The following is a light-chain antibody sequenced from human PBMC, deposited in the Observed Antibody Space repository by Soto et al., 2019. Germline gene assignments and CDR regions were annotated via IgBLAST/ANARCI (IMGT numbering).Light chain of an antibody. V-gene: IGKV1-9*01. J-gene: IGKJ2*01. Sequence: DIQLTQSPSFLSASVGDRVTITCRASQGISSSLAWFQQKPGKAPKLLIYAASTLQSRVPSRFSGSGSGTGFTLTINSLQPEDFATYYCQQVNTYPHTFGQGTKLEIK. CDR2: AAS. CDR3: QQVNTYPHT. CDR1: QGISSS.